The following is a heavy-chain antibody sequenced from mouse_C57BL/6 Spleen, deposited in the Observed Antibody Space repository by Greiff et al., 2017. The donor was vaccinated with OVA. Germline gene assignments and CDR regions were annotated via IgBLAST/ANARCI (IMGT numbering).Heavy chain of an antibody. CDR3: AREGGVYWYFDV. CDR1: GYSITSGYY. Sequence: EVKLQESGPGLVKPSQSLSLTCSVTGYSITSGYYWNWIRQFPGNKLEWMGYISYDGSNNYNPSLKNRISITRDTSKNQFFLKLNAVTTEDTATYYGAREGGVYWYFDVWGTGTTVTVSS. J-gene: IGHJ1*03. V-gene: IGHV3-6*01. CDR2: ISYDGSN.